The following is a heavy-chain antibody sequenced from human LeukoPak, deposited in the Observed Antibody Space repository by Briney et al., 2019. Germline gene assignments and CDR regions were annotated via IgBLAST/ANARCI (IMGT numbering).Heavy chain of an antibody. CDR3: AKPHIRMSTVCFFDS. Sequence: GGSLRLSCAASGFTFSSYVMSWVRQAPGKGLEWVSGIGVRGDDTYYADSVKGRFTISRDNVDNTLLLQMNSLRAEDTAIYYCAKPHIRMSTVCFFDSWGQGTRVTVSS. CDR2: IGVRGDDT. CDR1: GFTFSSYV. V-gene: IGHV3-23*01. D-gene: IGHD5/OR15-5a*01. J-gene: IGHJ4*02.